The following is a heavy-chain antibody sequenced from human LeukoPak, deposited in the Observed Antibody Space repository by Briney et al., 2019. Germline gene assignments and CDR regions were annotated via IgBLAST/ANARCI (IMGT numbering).Heavy chain of an antibody. CDR1: GYTFTSYD. D-gene: IGHD2-2*01. Sequence: ASVKVSCKASGYTFTSYDINWVRQATGQGLEWMGWMNPNSGNTGYAQKFQGRVTMTRNTSISTAYMELSSLRSEDTAVYYCATSGPAASDYYNYYMDVWGKGTTVTVSS. CDR2: MNPNSGNT. V-gene: IGHV1-8*01. J-gene: IGHJ6*03. CDR3: ATSGPAASDYYNYYMDV.